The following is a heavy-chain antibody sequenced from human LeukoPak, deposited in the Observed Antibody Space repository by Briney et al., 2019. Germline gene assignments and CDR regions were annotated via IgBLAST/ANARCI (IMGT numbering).Heavy chain of an antibody. Sequence: PSQTLSLTCAVSGGSISSGGYSWSWIRQPPGKGLEWIGYSYHSGSTYYNPSLKSRVTISVDRSKNQFSLKLSSVTAADTAVYYCARGVGYCSSTSCYPYYGMDVWGQGTTVTVSS. CDR2: SYHSGST. CDR3: ARGVGYCSSTSCYPYYGMDV. CDR1: GGSISSGGYS. V-gene: IGHV4-30-2*01. J-gene: IGHJ6*02. D-gene: IGHD2-2*03.